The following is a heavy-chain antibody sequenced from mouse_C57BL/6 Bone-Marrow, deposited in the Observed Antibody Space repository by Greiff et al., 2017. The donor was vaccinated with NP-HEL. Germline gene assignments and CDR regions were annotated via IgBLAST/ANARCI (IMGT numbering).Heavy chain of an antibody. D-gene: IGHD2-1*01. Sequence: QVQLQQSGAELVRPGTSVKMSCKASGYTFTNYWIGWAKQRPGHGLEWIGDIYPGGGYTNYNEKFKGKATLTADKSSSTAYMQFSSLTSKDSASYYSARGGLLSPFDYWGQGTTLTVSA. CDR2: IYPGGGYT. J-gene: IGHJ2*01. V-gene: IGHV1-63*01. CDR1: GYTFTNYW. CDR3: ARGGLLSPFDY.